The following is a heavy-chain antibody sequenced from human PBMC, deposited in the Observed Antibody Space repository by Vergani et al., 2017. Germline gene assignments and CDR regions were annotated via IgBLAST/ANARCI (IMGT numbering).Heavy chain of an antibody. CDR3: TRDWLSLYYYDSSGFVY. V-gene: IGHV3-49*04. D-gene: IGHD3-22*01. J-gene: IGHJ4*02. Sequence: VQLVESGGGVVQPGRSLRLSCAASGFTFSSYGMHWVRQAPGKGLEWVGFIRSKAYGGTTEYAASVKGRFTISRDDSKSIAYLQMNSLKTEDTAVYYCTRDWLSLYYYDSSGFVYWGQGTLVTVSS. CDR1: GFTFSSYG. CDR2: IRSKAYGGTT.